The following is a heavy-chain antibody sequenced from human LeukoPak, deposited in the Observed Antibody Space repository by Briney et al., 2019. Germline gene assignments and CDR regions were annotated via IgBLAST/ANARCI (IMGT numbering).Heavy chain of an antibody. V-gene: IGHV3-15*01. Sequence: GGSLRLSCAASGFTFSNAWMNWVRQAPGKGLEWVGRIKSKTDGGTTDYAAPVKGRFTISRDDSKITLYLQMNSLKTEDTAVYYCTTGPDYGDYFDYWGQGTLVTVSS. CDR1: GFTFSNAW. D-gene: IGHD4-17*01. CDR3: TTGPDYGDYFDY. CDR2: IKSKTDGGTT. J-gene: IGHJ4*02.